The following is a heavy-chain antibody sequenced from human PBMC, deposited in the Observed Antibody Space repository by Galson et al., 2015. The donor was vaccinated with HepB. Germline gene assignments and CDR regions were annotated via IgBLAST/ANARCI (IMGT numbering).Heavy chain of an antibody. CDR3: ARVRRGTVINLVRAAVDAFDI. Sequence: SLRLSCAASGFTFSSHSMNWVRQAPGKGLEWVSYISSSSGTIEYADSVKGRFTISRDNAHNSLYLQMNSLRADDTALYYCARVRRGTVINLVRAAVDAFDIWGRGTMVTVSS. V-gene: IGHV3-48*04. J-gene: IGHJ3*02. CDR2: ISSSSGTI. D-gene: IGHD3-10*01. CDR1: GFTFSSHS.